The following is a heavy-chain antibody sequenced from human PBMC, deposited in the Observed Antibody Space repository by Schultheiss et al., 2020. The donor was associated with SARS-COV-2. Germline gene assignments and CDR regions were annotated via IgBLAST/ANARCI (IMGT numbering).Heavy chain of an antibody. D-gene: IGHD3-10*01. Sequence: SETLSLTCTVSGGSISSGGYYWSWIRQHPGKGLEWIGYIYYSGSTYYNPSLKSRVTMSVDTSKNQFSLKLSSVTAADTAVYYCAREERGYGSHNWFDPWGQGTLVTVSS. J-gene: IGHJ5*02. CDR2: IYYSGST. CDR1: GGSISSGGYY. CDR3: AREERGYGSHNWFDP. V-gene: IGHV4-31*03.